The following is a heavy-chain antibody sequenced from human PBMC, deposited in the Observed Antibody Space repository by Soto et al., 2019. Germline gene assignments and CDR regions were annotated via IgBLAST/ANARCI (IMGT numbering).Heavy chain of an antibody. V-gene: IGHV3-23*01. J-gene: IGHJ6*02. CDR2: ISGSGDSP. CDR3: ASERVNGSGSPSRYYYGMDV. CDR1: GFTFRSYA. Sequence: SLRLSCAASGFTFRSYAMRWVRQAPGKGLEYVSSISGSGDSPYYADSVKGRFTISRDNSKNTLYLQMNSLRAEDTAVYYCASERVNGSGSPSRYYYGMDVWGQGTTVTVSS. D-gene: IGHD3-10*01.